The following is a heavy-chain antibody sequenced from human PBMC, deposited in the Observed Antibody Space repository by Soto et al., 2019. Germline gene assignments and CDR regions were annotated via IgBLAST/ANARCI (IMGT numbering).Heavy chain of an antibody. J-gene: IGHJ4*02. CDR3: ARERGQIDY. CDR2: IWHDGSNQ. V-gene: IGHV3-33*01. CDR1: GFTFSSYG. Sequence: QVQLVESGGGVVQPGRSLRLSCAASGFTFSSYGMQWVRRAPGKGLEWVEVIWHDGSNQYYADSVKGRFTISRDNFNNILYLQLHSLRGEDTAGYSCARERGQIDYWGQGIQVTVSS.